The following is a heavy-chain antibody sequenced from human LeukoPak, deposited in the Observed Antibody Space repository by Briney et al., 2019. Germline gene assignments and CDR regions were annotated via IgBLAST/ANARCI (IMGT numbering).Heavy chain of an antibody. Sequence: PGGPLRLSCAAPGFTFSSSAMSCVRQVPGKALEWVSCISASGGSTYYADSVRGRFTISRDNSKNTLYVQMNSLRDEDTAVYYCAKGQRWEPPHYLDSWGQGTLVTVSS. V-gene: IGHV3-23*01. J-gene: IGHJ4*02. CDR3: AKGQRWEPPHYLDS. CDR2: ISASGGST. D-gene: IGHD1-14*01. CDR1: GFTFSSSA.